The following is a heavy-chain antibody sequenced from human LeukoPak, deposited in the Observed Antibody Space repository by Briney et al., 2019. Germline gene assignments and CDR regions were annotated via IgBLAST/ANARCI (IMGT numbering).Heavy chain of an antibody. D-gene: IGHD2-2*03. J-gene: IGHJ6*02. CDR1: GGSISSSNW. CDR2: IYHSGST. V-gene: IGHV4-4*02. Sequence: SETLSPTCAVSGGSISSSNWWSWVRQPPGKGLEWIGEIYHSGSTNYNPSLKSRVTISVDKSMNQFSLKLSSVTAADTAVYYCARGLGIVVVPAATYYGMDVWGQGTTVTVSS. CDR3: ARGLGIVVVPAATYYGMDV.